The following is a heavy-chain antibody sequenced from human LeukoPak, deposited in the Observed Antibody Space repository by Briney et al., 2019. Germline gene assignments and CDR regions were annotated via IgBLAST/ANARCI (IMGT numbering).Heavy chain of an antibody. CDR1: GFTFNNYW. Sequence: GGSLRLSCAASGFTFNNYWMIWVRQAPGGGLQWVANIKQDGIEKSYVDSVKGRFTISRDNSKNTLYLQMGSLRAEDMAVYYCVRTIAVAVAFDYWGQGTLVTVSS. V-gene: IGHV3-7*02. D-gene: IGHD6-19*01. CDR3: VRTIAVAVAFDY. CDR2: IKQDGIEK. J-gene: IGHJ4*02.